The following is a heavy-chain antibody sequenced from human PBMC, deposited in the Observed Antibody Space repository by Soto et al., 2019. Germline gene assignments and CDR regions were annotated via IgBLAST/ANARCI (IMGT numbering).Heavy chain of an antibody. CDR3: EPEDGSSYCCNWFDP. CDR1: GFRLITTIAG. Sequence: SRPTRVKPPQILALTCNFSGFRLITTIAGVGWIRQPPGKALEWLALIYWDDDKRYSPSLKSRLTITKDTSKHQVVLTMTNMDPVDTAICCWEPEDGSSYCCNWFDPWGQGAVVTASS. J-gene: IGHJ5*02. D-gene: IGHD5-18*01. V-gene: IGHV2-5*02. CDR2: IYWDDDK.